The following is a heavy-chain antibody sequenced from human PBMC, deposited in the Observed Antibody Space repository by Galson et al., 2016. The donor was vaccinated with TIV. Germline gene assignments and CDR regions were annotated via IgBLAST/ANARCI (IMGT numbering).Heavy chain of an antibody. CDR3: ANDYGAGYFDH. Sequence: TLSLTCGVYGGSVSGYYWGWFRPPPGKGLEWIGFISSSGFSNYNPTLKSRVTMSVDASKKQISLRLSTVTAADTAVYFCANDYGAGYFDHWGQGAVVTVSS. D-gene: IGHD4-17*01. CDR2: ISSSGFS. CDR1: GGSVSGYY. V-gene: IGHV4-4*08. J-gene: IGHJ4*02.